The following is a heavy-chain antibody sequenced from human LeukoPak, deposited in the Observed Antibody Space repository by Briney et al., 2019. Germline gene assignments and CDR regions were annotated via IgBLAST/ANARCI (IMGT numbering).Heavy chain of an antibody. D-gene: IGHD1-7*01. V-gene: IGHV3-53*01. J-gene: IGHJ4*02. CDR3: AKPTGTTVNAFDY. CDR1: GFTVSSNY. Sequence: GGSLRLSCAASGFTVSSNYMSWVRQAPGKGLEWVSVIYSGGNTYYGDSVKGRFTISRDNSKNTLYLQMNSLRAEDTAVYYCAKPTGTTVNAFDYWGQGTLVTVSS. CDR2: IYSGGNT.